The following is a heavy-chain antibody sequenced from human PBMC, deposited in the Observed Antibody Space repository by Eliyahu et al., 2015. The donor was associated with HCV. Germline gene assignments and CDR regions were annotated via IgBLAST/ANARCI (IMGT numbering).Heavy chain of an antibody. V-gene: IGHV3-21*01. CDR3: ASERDDYNYGGGFDI. CDR2: IRGSSSYI. D-gene: IGHD5-24*01. J-gene: IGHJ3*02. Sequence: EVQLVESGGGLVKPGGSLRVSCTASGFTFSNYNMIWVRQAPGKGLEWVSSIRGSSSYIYYADSVEGRFTTSRDNAKNSLYLQMDSLKAEDTAVYYCASERDDYNYGGGFDIWGQGTMVAVSS. CDR1: GFTFSNYN.